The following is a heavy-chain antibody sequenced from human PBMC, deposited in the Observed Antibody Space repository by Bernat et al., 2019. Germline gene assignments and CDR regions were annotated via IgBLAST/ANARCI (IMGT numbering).Heavy chain of an antibody. D-gene: IGHD6-6*01. Sequence: VQLVESGGGLVQPGRSLRLSCAASGFTFRSYGMHWVRQAPGKGLVWVSRISTDGTGTTYADSVKGRFTISRDNANNTLYLQMNSLGVEDTAIYYCAREYSSSSGRTFDIWGQGTMVTVSS. CDR1: GFTFRSYG. CDR3: AREYSSSSGRTFDI. V-gene: IGHV3-74*01. CDR2: ISTDGTGT. J-gene: IGHJ3*02.